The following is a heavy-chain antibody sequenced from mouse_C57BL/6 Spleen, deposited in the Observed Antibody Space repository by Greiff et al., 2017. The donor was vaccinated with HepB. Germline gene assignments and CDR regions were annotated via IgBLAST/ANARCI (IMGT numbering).Heavy chain of an antibody. V-gene: IGHV14-4*01. CDR2: IDPENGDT. CDR1: GFNIKDDY. J-gene: IGHJ3*01. Sequence: VQLKESGAELVRPGASVKLSCTASGFNIKDDYMHWVKQRPEQGLEWIGWIDPENGDTEYASKFQGKATITADTSSNTAYLQLSSLTSEDTAVYYCTTDDYGEAYWGQGTLVTVSA. D-gene: IGHD2-4*01. CDR3: TTDDYGEAY.